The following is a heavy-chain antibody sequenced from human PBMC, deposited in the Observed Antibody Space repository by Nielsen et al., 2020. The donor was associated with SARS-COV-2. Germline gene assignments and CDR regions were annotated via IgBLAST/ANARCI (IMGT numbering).Heavy chain of an antibody. D-gene: IGHD3-22*01. V-gene: IGHV3-23*01. CDR1: GFTFSSYA. CDR3: AKDMGVTMIVVALDY. J-gene: IGHJ4*02. Sequence: GESLKISCASSGFTFSSYAMSWVRQAPGKGLEWVSSISGRSTSLYYADSVRGRFTISRDDSKNTLDLQMNSLRAEDTAVYYCAKDMGVTMIVVALDYWGQGTLVTVSS. CDR2: ISGRSTSL.